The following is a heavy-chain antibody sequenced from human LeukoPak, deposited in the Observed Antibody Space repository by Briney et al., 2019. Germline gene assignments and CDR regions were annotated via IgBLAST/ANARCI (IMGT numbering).Heavy chain of an antibody. V-gene: IGHV3-23*05. CDR3: ARALHYYVAMHI. D-gene: IGHD3-10*02. CDR1: GFTFSGYA. Sequence: GGSLRLSCEASGFTFSGYAMTWVRQAPGKGLEWVSSIGSDNKPHYSESVKGRFAISRDNSKSMLFLQLNSLRAEDTALYYCARALHYYVAMHILGQGTTVTVSS. J-gene: IGHJ6*02. CDR2: IGSDNKP.